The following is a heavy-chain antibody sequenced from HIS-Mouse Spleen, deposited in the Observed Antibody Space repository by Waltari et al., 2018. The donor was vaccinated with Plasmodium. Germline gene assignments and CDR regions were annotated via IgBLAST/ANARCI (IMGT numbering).Heavy chain of an antibody. V-gene: IGHV1-2*02. Sequence: QVQLVQSGAEVKKPGASVKVSFKASGYTFTGYYMHWVRQAPGQGLEWMGGINPKRGCTNEAQKVQGRVTMTRDTSISTAYMELSRLRSDDTAVYYCARVLGYKAAAGTFVEYFQHWGQGTLVTVSS. CDR2: INPKRGCT. CDR1: GYTFTGYY. J-gene: IGHJ1*01. CDR3: ARVLGYKAAAGTFVEYFQH. D-gene: IGHD6-13*01.